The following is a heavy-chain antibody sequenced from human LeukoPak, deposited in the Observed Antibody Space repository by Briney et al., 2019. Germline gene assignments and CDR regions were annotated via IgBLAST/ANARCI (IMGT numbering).Heavy chain of an antibody. J-gene: IGHJ4*02. V-gene: IGHV5-51*01. CDR2: IYPGDSDT. CDR3: AGVGGNDDSGWYNY. Sequence: GESLKISCKGSGYSFTSYWIGWVRQMPGKGLEWMGIIYPGDSDTRYSPSFQGQVTISADKSISNAYLQWSSLRSEDTAVYYCAGVGGNDDSGWYNYWGQGTLVTVSS. CDR1: GYSFTSYW. D-gene: IGHD6-19*01.